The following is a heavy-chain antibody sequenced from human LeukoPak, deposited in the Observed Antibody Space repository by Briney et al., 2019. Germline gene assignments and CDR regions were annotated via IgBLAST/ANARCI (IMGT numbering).Heavy chain of an antibody. CDR1: GFTFSSYS. Sequence: PGGSLRLSCAASGFTFSSYSMNWVRQAPGKGLEWVSYISSSSSTIYYADSVKGRFTISRDNAKNSLYPQMNSLRAEDTAVYYCARSGLTQWLVEGTGYWGQGTLVTVSS. CDR3: ARSGLTQWLVEGTGY. V-gene: IGHV3-48*01. CDR2: ISSSSSTI. D-gene: IGHD6-19*01. J-gene: IGHJ4*02.